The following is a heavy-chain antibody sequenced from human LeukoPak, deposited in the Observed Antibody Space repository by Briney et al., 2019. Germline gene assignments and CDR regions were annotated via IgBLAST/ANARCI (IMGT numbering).Heavy chain of an antibody. CDR1: GFSFSDYY. J-gene: IGHJ4*02. V-gene: IGHV3-11*06. Sequence: GGSLRLSCAASGFSFSDYYMSWIRQAPGKGLEWVSSIISSSGYIYYADSVKGRFTISRDNANNTLYLQMNSLRAEDTAVDYCASSWGSGYWGQGTLVTVSS. D-gene: IGHD3-16*01. CDR2: IISSSGYI. CDR3: ASSWGSGY.